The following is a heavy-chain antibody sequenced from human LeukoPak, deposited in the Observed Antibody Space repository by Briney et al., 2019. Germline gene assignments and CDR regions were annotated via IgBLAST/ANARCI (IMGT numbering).Heavy chain of an antibody. Sequence: SETLSLTCTVSGGSISGYYWTWIRQPPGKGLEWIGYMYYNGNTNYNPSLKSRVTISVDTSKNQFSLKLSSVIAADTAVYYCARARRGLWLRPFDYWGQGTLVTVSS. CDR1: GGSISGYY. V-gene: IGHV4-59*12. D-gene: IGHD5-18*01. J-gene: IGHJ4*02. CDR2: MYYNGNT. CDR3: ARARRGLWLRPFDY.